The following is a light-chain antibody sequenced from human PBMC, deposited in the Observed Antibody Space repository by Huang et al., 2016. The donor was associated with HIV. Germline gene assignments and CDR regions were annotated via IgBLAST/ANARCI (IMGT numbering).Light chain of an antibody. J-gene: IGKJ2*01. Sequence: DIQMTQSPSSLSASVGDRVTITCRASQSISTFLNWYQQRPGKAPKLLIYPASSLQSGVPSRLSGSGSGTDFTLTISSLQPEDFATYYCQQSYSTPPTFGQGTKLEIK. CDR3: QQSYSTPPT. V-gene: IGKV1-39*01. CDR1: QSISTF. CDR2: PAS.